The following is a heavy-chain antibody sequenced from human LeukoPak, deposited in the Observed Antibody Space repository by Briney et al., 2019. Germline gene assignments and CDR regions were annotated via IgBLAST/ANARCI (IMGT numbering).Heavy chain of an antibody. CDR1: GFTFSSYE. J-gene: IGHJ4*02. CDR3: ARVHHNTAMVDIDY. Sequence: QPGGSLRLSCAASGFTFSSYEMHWVRQAPGKGLEWNSYITSSAGTIYYADSVKGRFTISRDNAKSSLYLQMNSPRVEDTAVYYCARVHHNTAMVDIDYWGQGTLVTVSS. D-gene: IGHD5-18*01. CDR2: ITSSAGTI. V-gene: IGHV3-48*03.